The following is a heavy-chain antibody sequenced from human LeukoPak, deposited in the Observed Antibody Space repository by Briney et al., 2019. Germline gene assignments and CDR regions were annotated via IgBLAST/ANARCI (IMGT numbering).Heavy chain of an antibody. CDR2: IYYSGST. Sequence: PSETLSLTCTVSGGSISSYYWSWIRQPPGKGLEWIGYIYYSGSTNYNPSLKSRVTISVDTSKNQFSLTLSSVTAADTAVYYCARGWQQQLVRGVGWFDPWGQGTLVTVSS. CDR1: GGSISSYY. J-gene: IGHJ5*02. V-gene: IGHV4-59*08. D-gene: IGHD6-13*01. CDR3: ARGWQQQLVRGVGWFDP.